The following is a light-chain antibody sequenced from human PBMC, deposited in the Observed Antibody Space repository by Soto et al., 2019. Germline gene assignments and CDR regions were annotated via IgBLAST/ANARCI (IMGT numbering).Light chain of an antibody. CDR1: QSISSW. CDR3: RHYNSYTIT. J-gene: IGKJ5*01. Sequence: DIQMTQSPSTLSASVGDRVTITCRASQSISSWLAWYQQKPGKAPKLLIHEASNLESGVSSRFSGSGSGTEFTLTISSLQPDDFATYYCRHYNSYTITFGQGTRLEIK. CDR2: EAS. V-gene: IGKV1-5*03.